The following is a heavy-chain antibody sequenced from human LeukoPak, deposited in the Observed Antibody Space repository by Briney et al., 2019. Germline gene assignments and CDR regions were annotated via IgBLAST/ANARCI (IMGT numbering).Heavy chain of an antibody. Sequence: GGSLRLSCAASGFTFSSYSMNWVRQAPGRGLEWVAVMSYDGSNKYYADSVKGRFTISRDNSKNTLYLQMKSLRAEDTAVYYCARAAFGTSNFYYYYGMDVWGQGTTVTVSS. CDR3: ARAAFGTSNFYYYYGMDV. D-gene: IGHD2-2*01. V-gene: IGHV3-30*03. CDR2: MSYDGSNK. J-gene: IGHJ6*02. CDR1: GFTFSSYS.